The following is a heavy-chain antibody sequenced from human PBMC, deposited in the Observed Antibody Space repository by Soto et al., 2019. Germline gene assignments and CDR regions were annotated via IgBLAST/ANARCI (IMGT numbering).Heavy chain of an antibody. CDR1: GFTFTTYG. CDR3: ARESTGALDY. Sequence: QVQLVESGGGLVQPGRSLRLSCAASGFTFTTYGMHWVRQAPGKGVEWMAVIWYDGRNEYYSDSVKGRLTLSRDNSKNTLYLKMNSLRADDTAVYYCARESTGALDYWGQGTLVTVSS. D-gene: IGHD3-10*01. J-gene: IGHJ4*02. CDR2: IWYDGRNE. V-gene: IGHV3-33*08.